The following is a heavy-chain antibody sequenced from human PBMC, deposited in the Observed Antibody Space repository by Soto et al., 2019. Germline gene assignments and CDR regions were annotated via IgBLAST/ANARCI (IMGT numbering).Heavy chain of an antibody. CDR2: INHSGST. D-gene: IGHD3-9*01. V-gene: IGHV4-39*07. J-gene: IGHJ5*02. Sequence: PSETLSLTCTVSGGSISSSSYYWGWIRQPPGTGLEWIGEINHSGSTNYNPSLKSRVTISVDTSKNQFSLKLSSVTAADTAVYYCAREGDILTGYSFGRADPLQNWFDPWGQGTLVTVSS. CDR1: GGSISSSSYY. CDR3: AREGDILTGYSFGRADPLQNWFDP.